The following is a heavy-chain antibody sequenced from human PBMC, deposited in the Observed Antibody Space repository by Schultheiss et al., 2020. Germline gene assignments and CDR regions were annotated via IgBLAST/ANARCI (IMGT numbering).Heavy chain of an antibody. Sequence: SETLSLTCTVSGGSISSGNYYWSWIRQPAGKGLEWIGRIYTSGSTNYNPSLKSRITMAMDTSKSQFSLKLSSVTAADTAVYYCARHRTDFWSGYYQQTTPDYYFDYWGQGTLVTVSS. CDR1: GGSISSGNYY. CDR3: ARHRTDFWSGYYQQTTPDYYFDY. J-gene: IGHJ4*02. V-gene: IGHV4-61*02. CDR2: IYTSGST. D-gene: IGHD3-3*01.